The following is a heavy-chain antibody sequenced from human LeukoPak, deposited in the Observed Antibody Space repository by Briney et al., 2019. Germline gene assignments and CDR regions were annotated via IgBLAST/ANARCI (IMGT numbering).Heavy chain of an antibody. CDR3: TKRTDSTGSRASAFDV. Sequence: GGSLRLSCTASGFTFSNFWMGWVRQAPGKGLEWVSSISSRGDNSYYADSVKGRFTISRDNSKSTLYLQMTSLRAEDSAFFYCTKRTDSTGSRASAFDVWGQGTVVTVSS. CDR2: ISSRGDNS. D-gene: IGHD2/OR15-2a*01. J-gene: IGHJ3*01. CDR1: GFTFSNFW. V-gene: IGHV3-23*01.